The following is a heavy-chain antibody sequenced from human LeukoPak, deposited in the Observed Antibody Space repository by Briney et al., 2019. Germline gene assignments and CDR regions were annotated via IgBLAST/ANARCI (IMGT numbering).Heavy chain of an antibody. J-gene: IGHJ4*02. V-gene: IGHV3-15*01. CDR3: TTGVTTVPKYYFDY. Sequence: GGSLRLSCAASGFTFSNAWMSWVRQAPGKGLEWVGRIKSKTDGGTTDYAAPVKGRFTISRDDSKNTLYLQMNSLKTEDTAVYYCTTGVTTVPKYYFDYWGQGTLVTVSS. D-gene: IGHD4-17*01. CDR1: GFTFSNAW. CDR2: IKSKTDGGTT.